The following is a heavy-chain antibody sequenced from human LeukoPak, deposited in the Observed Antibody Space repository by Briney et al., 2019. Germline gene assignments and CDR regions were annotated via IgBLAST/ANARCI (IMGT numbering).Heavy chain of an antibody. Sequence: QPGGSLRLSCAASGFTFSSYWMHWVRQAPGKGLVWVSRINSDGGSTSYADSVKGRFTISGDNAKNTLYLQMNSLRAEDTAVYYCARDSGRDGYNLDYFDYWGQGTLVTVSS. D-gene: IGHD5-24*01. CDR3: ARDSGRDGYNLDYFDY. CDR1: GFTFSSYW. J-gene: IGHJ4*02. CDR2: INSDGGST. V-gene: IGHV3-74*01.